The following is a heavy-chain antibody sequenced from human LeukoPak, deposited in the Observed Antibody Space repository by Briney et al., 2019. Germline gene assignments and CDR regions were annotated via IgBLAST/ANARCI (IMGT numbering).Heavy chain of an antibody. Sequence: GGSLRLSCAASGFTFTNYAMSWVRQAPGKGLEWVSTISGGGGSTYSADSVMGRFTISRDNSKTTLYLQMNGLRAEDTAVYYCARDSGWSDYWGQGTLVTVSS. D-gene: IGHD6-19*01. CDR3: ARDSGWSDY. CDR2: ISGGGGST. V-gene: IGHV3-23*01. J-gene: IGHJ4*02. CDR1: GFTFTNYA.